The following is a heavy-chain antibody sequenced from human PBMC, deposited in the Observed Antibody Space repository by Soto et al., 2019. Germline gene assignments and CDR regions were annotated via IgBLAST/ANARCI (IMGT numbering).Heavy chain of an antibody. V-gene: IGHV3-64*04. CDR1: GFIFRSHA. CDR2: ISREGDNS. Sequence: GGSLRLSCSASGFIFRSHAMHWVRQAPGQGLEYLSAISREGDNSYYADSVKGRFTISRDNSKNTLYLQMNSLRAEDTAVYYCARDRLAQNKNYDYVWGSGHFDYWGQGTLVTVSS. CDR3: ARDRLAQNKNYDYVWGSGHFDY. J-gene: IGHJ4*02. D-gene: IGHD3-16*01.